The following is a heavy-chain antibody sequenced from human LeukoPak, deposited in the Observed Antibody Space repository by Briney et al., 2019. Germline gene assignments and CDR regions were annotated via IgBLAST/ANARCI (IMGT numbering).Heavy chain of an antibody. CDR2: IYYSGST. V-gene: IGHV4-59*01. J-gene: IGHJ5*02. Sequence: PSETLSLTCTVSGGSISHYYWSWIRQPPGKGLEWIGYIYYSGSTNYNPSLKSRVTISVDTSKNQFSLKLSSVTAADTAVYYCARGFGVAINNDGWFDPWGQGTLVTVSS. CDR3: ARGFGVAINNDGWFDP. D-gene: IGHD3-3*01. CDR1: GGSISHYY.